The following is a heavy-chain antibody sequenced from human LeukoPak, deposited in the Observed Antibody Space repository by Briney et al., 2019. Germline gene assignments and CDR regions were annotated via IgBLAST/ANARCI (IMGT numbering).Heavy chain of an antibody. Sequence: PGGPLRLSCAASGFTVSSNYMSWVRQAPGKGLEWVSIIYPGGTTHYADSVKGRFTISRDNSKNTLYLQMNSLRAEDTAVYYCARDIAGSGTYYSDYWGQGTLVTVSS. CDR2: IYPGGTT. CDR1: GFTVSSNY. J-gene: IGHJ4*02. D-gene: IGHD3-10*01. V-gene: IGHV3-53*01. CDR3: ARDIAGSGTYYSDY.